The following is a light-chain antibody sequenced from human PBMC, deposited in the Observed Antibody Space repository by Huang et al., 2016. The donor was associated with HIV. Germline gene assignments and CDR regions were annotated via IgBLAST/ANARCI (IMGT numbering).Light chain of an antibody. J-gene: IGKJ4*01. CDR1: QSVSTY. CDR3: QQRSNWLLT. Sequence: EIVLTQSPATLSLSPGERATLSCRASQSVSTYLAWYQLKPGQAPRLLIYDASNRATGILARFSGSGSGTDFTLTISILEPEDFAVYYCQQRSNWLLTFGGGTKVEIK. CDR2: DAS. V-gene: IGKV3-11*01.